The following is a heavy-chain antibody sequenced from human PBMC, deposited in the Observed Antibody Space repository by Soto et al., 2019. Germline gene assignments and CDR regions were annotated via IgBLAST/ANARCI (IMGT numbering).Heavy chain of an antibody. CDR1: GFTFSSYA. J-gene: IGHJ1*01. Sequence: GGSLRLSCSASGFTFSSYAMHCVRQAPGKGLEYVSAISSNGGSTYYAYSVKGRFTISRDNSKNTLYLQMSSLRAEDTAVYYFVKDPSYSSGLAEYFQHWGQGTLVTVSS. V-gene: IGHV3-64D*06. CDR3: VKDPSYSSGLAEYFQH. CDR2: ISSNGGST. D-gene: IGHD6-19*01.